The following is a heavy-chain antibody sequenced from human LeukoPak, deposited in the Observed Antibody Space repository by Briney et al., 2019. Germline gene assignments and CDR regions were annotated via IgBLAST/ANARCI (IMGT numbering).Heavy chain of an antibody. Sequence: KTSETLSLTCTVSGGSISSYYWSWIRQPPGKGLEWIGYIYYSGSTYYNPSLKSRVTISVDTSKNQFSLKLSSVTAADAAVYYCARDHQYCSGRICYSVPSYYFDYWGQGTLVTVSS. J-gene: IGHJ4*02. D-gene: IGHD2-15*01. V-gene: IGHV4-59*12. CDR2: IYYSGST. CDR1: GGSISSYY. CDR3: ARDHQYCSGRICYSVPSYYFDY.